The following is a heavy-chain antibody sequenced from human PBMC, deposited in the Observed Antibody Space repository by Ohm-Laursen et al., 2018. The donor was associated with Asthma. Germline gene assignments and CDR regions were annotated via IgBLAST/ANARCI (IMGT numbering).Heavy chain of an antibody. Sequence: SLRLSCAASGFTFSSFAMSWVRQAPGKGLEWVSKISAGSGGGTYYADSVKGRFTISRDNSKNTLYLQMNSLRAEDTAVHYCARSVANPSNYWYFDLWGRGTLVTVSS. CDR2: ISAGSGGGT. CDR3: ARSVANPSNYWYFDL. D-gene: IGHD2-21*01. J-gene: IGHJ2*01. V-gene: IGHV3-23*01. CDR1: GFTFSSFA.